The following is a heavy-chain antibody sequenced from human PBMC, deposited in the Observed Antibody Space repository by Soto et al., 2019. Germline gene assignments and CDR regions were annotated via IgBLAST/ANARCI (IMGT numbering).Heavy chain of an antibody. CDR1: GGSITSSTYY. Sequence: QLQLQESGPGLVKPSETLSLTCTVSGGSITSSTYYWGWIRQPPGKGLEWIGSIYYYGITYYNPSLKSRVXVXVXXSKNQFSLKLSSATAADTAVYFCARHCSGGSCAPGWGQGTLVTVSS. D-gene: IGHD2-15*01. J-gene: IGHJ4*02. CDR3: ARHCSGGSCAPG. CDR2: IYYYGIT. V-gene: IGHV4-39*01.